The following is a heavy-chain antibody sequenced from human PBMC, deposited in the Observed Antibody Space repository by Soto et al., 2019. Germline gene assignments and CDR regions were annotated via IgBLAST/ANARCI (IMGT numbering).Heavy chain of an antibody. Sequence: SETLSLTCTVSGGSISSYYWSWIRQPPGKGLEWIGYIYYSGRTNYNPSLKSRVTISVDTSKNQFSLKLSSVTAADTAVYYCARSRTTVTPSGFQHWGQGTLVTVSS. CDR2: IYYSGRT. V-gene: IGHV4-59*01. CDR3: ARSRTTVTPSGFQH. CDR1: GGSISSYY. J-gene: IGHJ1*01. D-gene: IGHD4-17*01.